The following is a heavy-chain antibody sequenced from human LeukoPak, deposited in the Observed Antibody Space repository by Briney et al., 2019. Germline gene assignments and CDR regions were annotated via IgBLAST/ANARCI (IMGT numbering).Heavy chain of an antibody. V-gene: IGHV3-21*01. D-gene: IGHD2-15*01. CDR3: ARPWVGYCTGVSCYGNYYFDY. J-gene: IGHJ4*02. CDR1: GFTFTRYS. Sequence: GGSLRLSCAASGFTFTRYSMNWVRQAPGKGLEWVSSITISSRQIDYADSVRGRFTISRDNAKNSLYLQMNSLRAEDTAVYYCARPWVGYCTGVSCYGNYYFDYWGQGTLVTVSS. CDR2: ITISSRQI.